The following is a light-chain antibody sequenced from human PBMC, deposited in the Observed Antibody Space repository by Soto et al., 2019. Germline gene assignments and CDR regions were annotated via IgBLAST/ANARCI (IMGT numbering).Light chain of an antibody. V-gene: IGKV1-5*03. CDR1: QSISSW. J-gene: IGKJ3*01. CDR2: KAS. CDR3: QQYNSYSGFP. Sequence: DIQMTQSPSTLSASVGDRVTITCRASQSISSWLAWYQQKPGKAPKLLIYKASSLESGVPSRFSGSGSGTEFTLTISNRQPDDFATYYCQQYNSYSGFPFGPGTKVDIK.